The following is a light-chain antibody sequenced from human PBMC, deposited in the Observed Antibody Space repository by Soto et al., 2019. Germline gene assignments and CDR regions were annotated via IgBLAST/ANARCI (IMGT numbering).Light chain of an antibody. J-gene: IGKJ5*01. CDR1: QSVSSNY. CDR2: GAS. CDR3: QQYGSSPPIT. V-gene: IGKV3-20*01. Sequence: EIVMTQSPSTLSFSPLEIATLSCRAGQSVSSNYLAWYQQKPGQAPRLLIYGASSRATGIPDKFSGSGSGTDFTLTIDGLEPEHFAVYYCQQYGSSPPITFGQGTRLEI.